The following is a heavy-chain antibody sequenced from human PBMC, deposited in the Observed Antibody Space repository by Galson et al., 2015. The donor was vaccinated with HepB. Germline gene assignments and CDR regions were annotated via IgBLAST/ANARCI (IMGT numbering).Heavy chain of an antibody. Sequence: SLRLSCAASGFPFSNFGMHWVRQAPGKGLEWVAFIWYDGSNKYYADSVKGRFTISRDNSKNTLYGQLNNLRVEDTAVYYCAKQRELGIGDPFDLWGQGTMVIVSS. D-gene: IGHD7-27*01. CDR3: AKQRELGIGDPFDL. CDR2: IWYDGSNK. CDR1: GFPFSNFG. V-gene: IGHV3-33*06. J-gene: IGHJ3*01.